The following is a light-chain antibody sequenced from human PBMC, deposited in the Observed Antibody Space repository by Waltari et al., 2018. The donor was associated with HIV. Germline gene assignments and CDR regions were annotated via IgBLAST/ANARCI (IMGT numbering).Light chain of an antibody. J-gene: IGLJ2*01. CDR2: DDD. V-gene: IGLV3-21*01. Sequence: SYVLTQSPSVSLAPGRTARITCGGNNIGSKRVHWYQQKPGQAPVLVIYDDDDRPSGIPERLSGTTSENRAILTISRVEVGDEADYYCQVWDSNSDQVVFGGGTRLTVL. CDR3: QVWDSNSDQVV. CDR1: NIGSKR.